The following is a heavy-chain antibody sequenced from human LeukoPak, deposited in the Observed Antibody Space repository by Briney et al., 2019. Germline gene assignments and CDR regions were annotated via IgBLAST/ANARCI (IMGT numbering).Heavy chain of an antibody. CDR1: GGSISSGGYY. V-gene: IGHV4-30-2*01. D-gene: IGHD3-10*01. Sequence: NPSQTLSLTCTVSGGSISSGGYYWSWIRQPPGKGLEWIGYIYHSGSTYYNPSLKSRVTISVDRSKNQFSLKLSSVTAADTAVYYCARVGSQYGSGSLGWGQGTLVTVSS. J-gene: IGHJ4*02. CDR3: ARVGSQYGSGSLG. CDR2: IYHSGST.